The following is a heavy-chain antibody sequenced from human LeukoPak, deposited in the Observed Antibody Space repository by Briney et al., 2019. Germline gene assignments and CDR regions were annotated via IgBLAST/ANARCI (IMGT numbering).Heavy chain of an antibody. Sequence: SETLSLTCAVPGGSISSSNWWSWVRQPPGKGLEWIGEIYHSGSTNYNPSLKSRVTISVDKSKNQFSLKLSSVTAADTAVYYCARVKGRYYGSGSYYPAREYFDYWGQGTLVTVSS. D-gene: IGHD3-10*01. J-gene: IGHJ4*02. CDR3: ARVKGRYYGSGSYYPAREYFDY. CDR2: IYHSGST. V-gene: IGHV4-4*02. CDR1: GGSISSSNW.